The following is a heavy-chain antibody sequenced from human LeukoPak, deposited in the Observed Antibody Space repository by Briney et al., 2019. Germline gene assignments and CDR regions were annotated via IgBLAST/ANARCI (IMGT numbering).Heavy chain of an antibody. J-gene: IGHJ6*03. D-gene: IGHD6-19*01. CDR2: ISNSGSTR. CDR3: ARDPPVEWLAQEYYYYYMDV. Sequence: RGCSLTLSCAASGFTFSSYEIHWVRQAPGKGRAGVSYISNSGSTRYYADSVKGRSTISRDNARNSLYLQMNSLRAEDTAVYYCARDPPVEWLAQEYYYYYMDVWGKGTTVTVSS. V-gene: IGHV3-48*03. CDR1: GFTFSSYE.